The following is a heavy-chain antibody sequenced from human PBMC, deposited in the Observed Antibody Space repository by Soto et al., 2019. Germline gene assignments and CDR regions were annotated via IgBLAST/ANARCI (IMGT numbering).Heavy chain of an antibody. CDR3: ARDFTGSDLDAFDI. CDR2: ISSSSSYI. V-gene: IGHV3-21*01. Sequence: GGSLRLSCSSSGFTFSIYAMHWVRQAPGKGLEWVSSISSSSSYIYYADSVKGRFTISRDNAKNSLYLQMNSLRAEDTAVYYCARDFTGSDLDAFDIWGQGTMVTVSS. J-gene: IGHJ3*02. CDR1: GFTFSIYA. D-gene: IGHD3-10*01.